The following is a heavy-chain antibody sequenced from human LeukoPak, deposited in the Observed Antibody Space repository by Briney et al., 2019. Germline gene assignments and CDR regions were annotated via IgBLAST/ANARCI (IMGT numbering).Heavy chain of an antibody. CDR2: IYSSGTT. V-gene: IGHV4-59*01. CDR1: GGPISSYY. CDR3: ARGPTKNYFDS. Sequence: SETLSLTCTVSGGPISSYYWSWIRQPPGRGLEWIGYIYSSGTTNYNPSLKSRVTISVDTSKSQFSLKLSSVTAADTAVYYCARGPTKNYFDSWGQGTVVTVSS. J-gene: IGHJ4*02.